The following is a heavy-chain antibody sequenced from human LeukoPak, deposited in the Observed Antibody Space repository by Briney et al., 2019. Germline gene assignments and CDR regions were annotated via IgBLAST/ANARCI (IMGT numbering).Heavy chain of an antibody. CDR3: AKSESWFGEFVWFDP. V-gene: IGHV3-23*01. Sequence: GGPLRLSCAASGFIFSSYAMSWVRQARGKALEWVSAISGSGGSTYYADSVKGRFTISRDNSKNTLYLQMNSLRAEDTAVYDCAKSESWFGEFVWFDPWGQGTLVTVSS. J-gene: IGHJ5*02. CDR2: ISGSGGST. CDR1: GFIFSSYA. D-gene: IGHD3-10*01.